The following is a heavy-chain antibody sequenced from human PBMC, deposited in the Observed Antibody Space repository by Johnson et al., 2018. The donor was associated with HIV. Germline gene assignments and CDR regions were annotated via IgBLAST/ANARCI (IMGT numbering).Heavy chain of an antibody. Sequence: VQLVESGGGLVQPGGSLRLSCAASGFTVSSNYMSWVRQAPGKGLEWVSVIYSGGSTYYADSVKGRFTISSDNSKNTLYLQMNSLRAEDTAVYYCAREYYYDSSGYYDEVSRAFDMGGQGTMVTVSS. D-gene: IGHD3-22*01. CDR3: AREYYYDSSGYYDEVSRAFDM. CDR2: IYSGGST. CDR1: GFTVSSNY. V-gene: IGHV3-66*02. J-gene: IGHJ3*02.